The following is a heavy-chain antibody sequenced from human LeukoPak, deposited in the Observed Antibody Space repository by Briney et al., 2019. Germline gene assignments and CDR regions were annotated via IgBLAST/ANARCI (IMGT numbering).Heavy chain of an antibody. V-gene: IGHV3-74*01. CDR3: ARELPREVTLDY. D-gene: IGHD2-21*02. CDR2: IFADGSTT. CDR1: EFNFFSYG. J-gene: IGHJ4*01. Sequence: GGFLRLSCVASEFNFFSYGMQWVRQAPGKGLVWASRIFADGSTTSYADSVKGRFTISRDNAKNTLYLQMNSLRAEDTAVYYCARELPREVTLDYWGQGTLVTVSP.